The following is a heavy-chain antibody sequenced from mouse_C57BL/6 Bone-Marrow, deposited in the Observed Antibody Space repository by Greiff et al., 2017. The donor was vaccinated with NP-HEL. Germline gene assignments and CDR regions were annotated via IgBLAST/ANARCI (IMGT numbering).Heavy chain of an antibody. D-gene: IGHD3-2*02. CDR1: GYTFTEYT. Sequence: QVQLKESGAELVKPGASVKLSCKASGYTFTEYTIHWVKQRSGQGLEWIGWFYPGSGSIKYNEKFKDKATLTADKSSSTVYMELSRLTSEDSAVYFCARHERETAQVYYAMDYWGQGTSVTVSS. CDR3: ARHERETAQVYYAMDY. J-gene: IGHJ4*01. CDR2: FYPGSGSI. V-gene: IGHV1-62-2*01.